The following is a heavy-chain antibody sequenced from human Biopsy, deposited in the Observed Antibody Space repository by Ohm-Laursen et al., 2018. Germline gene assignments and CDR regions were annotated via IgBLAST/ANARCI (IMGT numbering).Heavy chain of an antibody. V-gene: IGHV4-4*07. Sequence: SETLSLTWHVSGGDINNYYWSWIRQPAGKGLEWIGRIYPGGSTNYNPSLKSRVTMSVDTSKKQLSLRLRSVTAADTAMYYCASVVLGPTNDAFDLWGQGTMVAVSS. D-gene: IGHD3-22*01. CDR2: IYPGGST. CDR1: GGDINNYY. J-gene: IGHJ3*01. CDR3: ASVVLGPTNDAFDL.